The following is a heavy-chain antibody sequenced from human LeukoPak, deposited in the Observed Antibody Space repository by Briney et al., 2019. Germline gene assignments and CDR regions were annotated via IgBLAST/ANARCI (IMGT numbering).Heavy chain of an antibody. CDR3: ARRADSSGWYYFDY. V-gene: IGHV4-34*01. CDR2: INHSGST. Sequence: PSETLSLTCAVYGGSFSGYYWSWIRQPPGKGLEWIGEINHSGSTNYNPSLKSRVTISVDTSKNQFSLKVSSVTAADTAVYYCARRADSSGWYYFDYWGQGTLVTVSS. CDR1: GGSFSGYY. J-gene: IGHJ4*02. D-gene: IGHD6-19*01.